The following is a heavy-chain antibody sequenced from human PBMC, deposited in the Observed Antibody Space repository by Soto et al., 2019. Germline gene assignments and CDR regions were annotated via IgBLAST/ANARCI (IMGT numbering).Heavy chain of an antibody. CDR2: IYYSGST. V-gene: IGHV4-59*01. Sequence: SETLSLTCTVSGGSISSYYWSWIRQPPGKGLEWIGYIYYSGSTNYNPSLKSRVTISVDTSKNQFSLKLSSVTAADTAVYYCARAPRLLRFDPWGQGTLVTVSS. CDR1: GGSISSYY. CDR3: ARAPRLLRFDP. D-gene: IGHD4-17*01. J-gene: IGHJ5*02.